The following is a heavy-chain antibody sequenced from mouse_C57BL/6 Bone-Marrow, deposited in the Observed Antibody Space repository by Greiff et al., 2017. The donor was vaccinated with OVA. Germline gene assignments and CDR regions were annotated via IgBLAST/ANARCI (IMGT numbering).Heavy chain of an antibody. CDR2: ISDGGSYT. CDR1: GFTFSSYA. J-gene: IGHJ4*01. Sequence: EVMLVESGGGLVKPGGSLKLSCAASGFTFSSYAMSWVRQTPEKRLEWVATISDGGSYTYYPDNVKGSFTISRDNAKHNLYLQLSHLKSEHTAMSSCARAIPFYYGRSYALDYWGHGPSVTVSS. V-gene: IGHV5-4*03. D-gene: IGHD1-1*01. CDR3: ARAIPFYYGRSYALDY.